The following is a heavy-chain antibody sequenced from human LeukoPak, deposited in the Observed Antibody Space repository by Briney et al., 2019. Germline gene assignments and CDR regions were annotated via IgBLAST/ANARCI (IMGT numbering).Heavy chain of an antibody. CDR3: AKIVVVITTPHYFDY. Sequence: GGSLRLSCASSGFTFSNYWMSWVRQAPGKGLEWVANIKEDGSEKDYVDSVKGRFTISRDNAKNSLYLQMNSLRAEDTAVYYCAKIVVVITTPHYFDYWGQGTLVTVSS. D-gene: IGHD3-22*01. J-gene: IGHJ4*02. CDR2: IKEDGSEK. CDR1: GFTFSNYW. V-gene: IGHV3-7*05.